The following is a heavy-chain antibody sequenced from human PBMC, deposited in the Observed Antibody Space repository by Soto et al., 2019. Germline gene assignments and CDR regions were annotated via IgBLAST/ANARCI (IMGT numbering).Heavy chain of an antibody. CDR2: ISGSGGSS. J-gene: IGHJ4*02. CDR3: AKVGGYCSGGSCYSSFSIDY. Sequence: EVQLLESGGGLEQPGGSLRLSCAASGFTFSSYAMSWVRQAPGKGLEWVSTISGSGGSSYYADSVKGRFIISRDNSKNTLYLQMNSLRAEDSAVYYCAKVGGYCSGGSCYSSFSIDYWGQGTLVTVSS. D-gene: IGHD2-15*01. V-gene: IGHV3-23*01. CDR1: GFTFSSYA.